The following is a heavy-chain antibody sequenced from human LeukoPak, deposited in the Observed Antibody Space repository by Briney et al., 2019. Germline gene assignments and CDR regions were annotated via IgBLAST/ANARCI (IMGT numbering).Heavy chain of an antibody. D-gene: IGHD3-3*01. CDR1: GYTLTELS. CDR3: AREGYYDFWSGYSIKGSNFDY. CDR2: MNPNSGNT. V-gene: IGHV1-8*01. J-gene: IGHJ4*02. Sequence: ASVKVSCKVSGYTLTELSMHWVRQATGQGLEWMGWMNPNSGNTGYAQKFQGRVTMTRNTSISTAYMALSSLRSEDTAVYYCAREGYYDFWSGYSIKGSNFDYWGQGTLVTVSS.